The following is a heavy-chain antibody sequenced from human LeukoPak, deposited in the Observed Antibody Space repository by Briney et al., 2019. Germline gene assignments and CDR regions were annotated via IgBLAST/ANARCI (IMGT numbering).Heavy chain of an antibody. CDR2: INPNSGGT. D-gene: IGHD6-19*01. Sequence: GASVKVSCKSSGYTFIDYYMHWVRQAPGQGLEWMGWINPNSGGTNYAQKFQGRVSMTRDTSISTLYMDLSSLRSDDTAVYYCAREPRPRGGWFVSEWGQGTRVTVSS. CDR1: GYTFIDYY. V-gene: IGHV1-2*02. J-gene: IGHJ4*02. CDR3: AREPRPRGGWFVSE.